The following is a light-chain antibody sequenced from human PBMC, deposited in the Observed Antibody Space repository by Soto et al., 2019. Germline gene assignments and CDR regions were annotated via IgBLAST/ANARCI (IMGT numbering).Light chain of an antibody. J-gene: IGKJ2*02. CDR1: QNINSW. V-gene: IGKV1-5*01. CDR3: HLYNSHLCT. Sequence: DIQMTQSPSTLSASAGDRVTITCRASQNINSWLAWYQQKPGKAPKLLIYGASNLKSEVPLRFSGSGSGTEFTLTISSLQPDDAATYYCHLYNSHLCTFGQGTKLEIK. CDR2: GAS.